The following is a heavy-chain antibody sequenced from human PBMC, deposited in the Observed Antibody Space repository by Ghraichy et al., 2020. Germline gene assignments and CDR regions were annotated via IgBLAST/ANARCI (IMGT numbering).Heavy chain of an antibody. CDR1: GYTFTSYA. CDR2: INAGNGNT. D-gene: IGHD3-10*01. J-gene: IGHJ4*02. V-gene: IGHV1-3*01. Sequence: ASVKVSCKASGYTFTSYAMHWVRQAPGQRLEWMGWINAGNGNTKYSQKFQGRVTITRDTSASTAYMELSSLRSEDTAVYYCASHYYGSGSYQGGFDYWGQGTLVTVSS. CDR3: ASHYYGSGSYQGGFDY.